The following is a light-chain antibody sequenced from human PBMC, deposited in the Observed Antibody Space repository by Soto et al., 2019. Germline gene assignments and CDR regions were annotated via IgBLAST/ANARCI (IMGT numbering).Light chain of an antibody. V-gene: IGKV3-20*01. CDR3: QHYNSYSEA. CDR2: GAS. J-gene: IGKJ1*01. Sequence: IVLTQSPATLSLSPGERATLSCRASQSVSSSYLAWYQQKPGQAPRLLIYGASSRATGIPDRFSGSGSGTEFTLTISSLQPDDFATYYCQHYNSYSEAFGQGTKVDI. CDR1: QSVSSSY.